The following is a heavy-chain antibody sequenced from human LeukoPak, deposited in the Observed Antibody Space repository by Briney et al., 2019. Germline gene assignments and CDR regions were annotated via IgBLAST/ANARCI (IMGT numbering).Heavy chain of an antibody. D-gene: IGHD6-25*01. CDR3: ATLAAPPQK. CDR2: IYSDDST. CDR1: GFTVTSNY. J-gene: IGHJ4*02. Sequence: GGSLRLSCVASGFTVTSNYMTWVRQAPGKGLECVSLIYSDDSTYYAASVKGRFTISRDNSKNTLYLQMNSLRAEDTAMYFCATLAAPPQKWDQGTLVTVSS. V-gene: IGHV3-53*01.